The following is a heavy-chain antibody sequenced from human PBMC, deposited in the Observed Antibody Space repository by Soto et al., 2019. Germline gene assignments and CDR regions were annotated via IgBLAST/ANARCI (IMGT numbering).Heavy chain of an antibody. V-gene: IGHV3-48*01. Sequence: EVQLVESGGGLVQPGGSLRLSCAASGFTFSSYSMNWVRQAPGKGLEWVSYISSSSSTIYYADSVKGRFTISRDNAKNSRYLQMNSLRAEDTAVYYCAGDYYGSGTAHPVYYYYYGMDVWGQVTTVTVSS. CDR2: ISSSSSTI. CDR3: AGDYYGSGTAHPVYYYYYGMDV. J-gene: IGHJ6*02. CDR1: GFTFSSYS. D-gene: IGHD3-10*01.